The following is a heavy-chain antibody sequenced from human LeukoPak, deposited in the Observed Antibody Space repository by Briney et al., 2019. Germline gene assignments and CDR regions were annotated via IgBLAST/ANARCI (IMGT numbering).Heavy chain of an antibody. V-gene: IGHV3-15*01. Sequence: GGSLRLSCAVSGFTFTNAWMSWVRLAPGKGLEWVGRIRSEVDGGITDYAAPVRGRFTISRDDSKNTLYLQLNSLKTEDTAVYYCTTDFRGTNPFAYWGQGTLVTVSS. CDR2: IRSEVDGGIT. CDR1: GFTFTNAW. CDR3: TTDFRGTNPFAY. J-gene: IGHJ4*02. D-gene: IGHD3-10*01.